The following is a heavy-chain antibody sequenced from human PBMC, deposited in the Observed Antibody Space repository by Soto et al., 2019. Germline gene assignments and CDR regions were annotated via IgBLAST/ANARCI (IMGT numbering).Heavy chain of an antibody. J-gene: IGHJ4*02. D-gene: IGHD3-22*01. V-gene: IGHV3-30-3*01. CDR3: ARDYYKYYDSSGYYRSPAY. CDR2: ISYDGSNK. CDR1: GFTFSSYA. Sequence: GGSLRLSCAASGFTFSSYAMHWVRQAPGKGLEWVAVISYDGSNKYYADSVKGRFTISRDNSKNTLYLQMNSLRAEDTAVYYCARDYYKYYDSSGYYRSPAYWGQGTLVTVSS.